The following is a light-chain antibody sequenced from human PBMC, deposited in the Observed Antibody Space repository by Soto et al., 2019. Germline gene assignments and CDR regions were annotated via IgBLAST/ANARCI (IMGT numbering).Light chain of an antibody. J-gene: IGLJ1*01. CDR1: SSDVGSYNL. CDR2: EGS. Sequence: QAVVTQPPSASGTPGQGVTISCSGTSSDVGSYNLVSWYQQHPGKAPKLMIYEGSKRPSGVSNRFSGSKSGNTASLTISGLQAEDEADYYCCSYAGSSTYVFGTGTKLTVL. V-gene: IGLV2-23*01. CDR3: CSYAGSSTYV.